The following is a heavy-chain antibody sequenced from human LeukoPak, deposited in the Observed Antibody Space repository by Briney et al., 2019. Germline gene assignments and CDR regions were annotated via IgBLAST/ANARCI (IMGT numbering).Heavy chain of an antibody. CDR1: GGTFSSYA. J-gene: IGHJ3*02. CDR3: ARVNVITIFGVAEGDAFDI. V-gene: IGHV1-69*01. CDR2: IIPIFGTA. D-gene: IGHD3-3*01. Sequence: GSSVKVSCKASGGTFSSYAISWVRQAPGQGLEWMGGIIPIFGTANYAQKFQGRVTITADESTSTAYMELSSLRSEDTAVYYCARVNVITIFGVAEGDAFDIWGQGTMVTVSS.